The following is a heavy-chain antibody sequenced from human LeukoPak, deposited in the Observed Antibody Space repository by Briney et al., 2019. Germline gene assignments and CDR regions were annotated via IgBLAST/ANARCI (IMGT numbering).Heavy chain of an antibody. CDR1: GFTVSSNY. V-gene: IGHV3-53*01. CDR2: IYSGGST. D-gene: IGHD3-22*01. J-gene: IGHJ5*02. CDR3: ARHRLYWFDP. Sequence: GGSLTLSCAASGFTVSSNYMSWVRQPPGKGLEWVSVIYSGGSTYYADSVKGRFAISRDNSKNTLYLQMNSLRAEDTAVYYCARHRLYWFDPWGQGTLVTVSS.